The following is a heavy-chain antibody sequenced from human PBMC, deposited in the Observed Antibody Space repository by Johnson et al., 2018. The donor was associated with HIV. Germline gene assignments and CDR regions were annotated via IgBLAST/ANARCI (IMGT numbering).Heavy chain of an antibody. V-gene: IGHV3-23*04. CDR1: GFTFSSYA. CDR3: AREISRYYYVYAAFDL. J-gene: IGHJ3*01. Sequence: VQLVESGGGLVQPGGSLRLSCAASGFTFSSYAMSWVRQAPGKGLEWVSAISGSGGSTYYADSVKGRFTISRDNSRSTVYLHMINLRADDTALYYCAREISRYYYVYAAFDLWGQGTTVTVSS. D-gene: IGHD3-10*02. CDR2: ISGSGGST.